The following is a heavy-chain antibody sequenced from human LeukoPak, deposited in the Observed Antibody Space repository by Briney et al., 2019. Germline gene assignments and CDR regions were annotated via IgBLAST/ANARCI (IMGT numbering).Heavy chain of an antibody. J-gene: IGHJ4*02. CDR3: ARGSCSGGSCYPALAYYFDY. CDR2: ITPIFGIA. D-gene: IGHD2-15*01. Sequence: ASVKVSCKASGGTFSSYAISWVRQAPGQGLEWMGRITPIFGIANYAQKFQGRVTITADKSTSTAYMELSSLRSEDTAVYYCARGSCSGGSCYPALAYYFDYWGQGTLVTVSS. V-gene: IGHV1-69*04. CDR1: GGTFSSYA.